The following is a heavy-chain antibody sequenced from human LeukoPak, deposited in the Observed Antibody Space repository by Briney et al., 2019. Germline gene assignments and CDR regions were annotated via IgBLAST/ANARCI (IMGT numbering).Heavy chain of an antibody. CDR1: GFTFSSYG. V-gene: IGHV3-30*18. CDR3: AKDLYSGSWKTSPYYFDY. CDR2: ISYDGSNK. J-gene: IGHJ4*02. Sequence: PGRSLRLSCAASGFTFSSYGMHWVRQAPGKGLEWVAVISYDGSNKYYADSVKGRFTISGDNSKNTLYLQMNSLRAEDTAVYYCAKDLYSGSWKTSPYYFDYWGQGTLVTVSS. D-gene: IGHD6-13*01.